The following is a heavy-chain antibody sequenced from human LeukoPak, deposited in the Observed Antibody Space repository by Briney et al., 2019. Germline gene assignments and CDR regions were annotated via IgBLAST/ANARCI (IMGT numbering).Heavy chain of an antibody. CDR3: ARDRGGGWNYYYYYGMDV. CDR2: INPNSGGT. J-gene: IGHJ6*02. Sequence: GASVKVSCKASGYTFTGYYMHWVRQAPGQGLEWMGWINPNSGGTNYAQKFQGRVTMTRDTSISTAYMELSRLRSDDTAVYYCARDRGGGWNYYYYYGMDVWGQGTTVTVSS. V-gene: IGHV1-2*02. CDR1: GYTFTGYY. D-gene: IGHD2-21*01.